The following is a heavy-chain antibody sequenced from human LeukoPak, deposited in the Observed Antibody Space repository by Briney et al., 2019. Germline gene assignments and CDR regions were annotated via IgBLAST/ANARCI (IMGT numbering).Heavy chain of an antibody. J-gene: IGHJ4*02. Sequence: SETLSLTCAVSGYSISSGYYWGWVRQPPGKGLEWIGSIYHSESTYYNPSLKSRVTISVDTSKNQFSLKLSSVTAADTAVYYCARKTVGEQLVAFDYWGQGTLVTVSS. D-gene: IGHD6-6*01. CDR3: ARKTVGEQLVAFDY. V-gene: IGHV4-38-2*01. CDR1: GYSISSGYY. CDR2: IYHSEST.